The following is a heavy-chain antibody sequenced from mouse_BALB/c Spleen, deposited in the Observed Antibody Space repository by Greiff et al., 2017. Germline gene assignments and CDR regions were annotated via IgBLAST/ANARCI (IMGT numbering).Heavy chain of an antibody. V-gene: IGHV5-6-5*01. Sequence: DVKLVESGGGLVKPGGSLKLSCAASGFTFSSYAMSWVRQTPEKRLEWVASISSGGSTYYPDSVKGRFTISRDNARNILYLQMSSLRSEDTAMYYCARGYYGSSRWYFDVWGAGTTVTVSS. J-gene: IGHJ1*01. CDR2: ISSGGST. CDR3: ARGYYGSSRWYFDV. CDR1: GFTFSSYA. D-gene: IGHD1-1*01.